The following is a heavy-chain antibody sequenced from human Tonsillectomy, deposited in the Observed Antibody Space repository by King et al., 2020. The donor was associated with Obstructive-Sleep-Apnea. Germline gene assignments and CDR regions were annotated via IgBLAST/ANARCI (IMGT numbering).Heavy chain of an antibody. V-gene: IGHV3-30*04. CDR3: AREPIPILTRFDY. CDR1: GFTFSSHA. Sequence: QLVQSGGGVVQPGRSLRLSCAASGFTFSSHAMHWVRQAPGKGLDWVAVISSDGSNKYYADSVEGRFTISRDNSENTLYLQMNSLRPEDTAVYYCAREPIPILTRFDYWGQGTLVTVSS. J-gene: IGHJ4*02. CDR2: ISSDGSNK. D-gene: IGHD2-21*01.